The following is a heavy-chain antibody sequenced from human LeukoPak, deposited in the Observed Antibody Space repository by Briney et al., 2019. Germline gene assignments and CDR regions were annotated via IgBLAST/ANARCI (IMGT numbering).Heavy chain of an antibody. CDR3: ARERGGWYEHRGAFDI. V-gene: IGHV4-59*01. D-gene: IGHD6-19*01. Sequence: KPSETLSLTCTVSGGSISSYYWSWIRQPPGKGLEWIGYIYYSGSTNYNPSLKSRVTISVDTSKNQFSLKLSSVTAADTAVYYCARERGGWYEHRGAFDIWGQGTMVTVSS. CDR2: IYYSGST. J-gene: IGHJ3*02. CDR1: GGSISSYY.